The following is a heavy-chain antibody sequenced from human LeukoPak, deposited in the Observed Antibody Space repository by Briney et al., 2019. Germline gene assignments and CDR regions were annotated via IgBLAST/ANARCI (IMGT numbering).Heavy chain of an antibody. Sequence: PSETLSLTCTVSGASISSSAYYWGWIRQPPGKGLEWIGSIGGSNYYRGSTYYNPSLKSRVTMSVDTSKNQFSLKLSSVTAADTAVYYCARLYDYVWGSYRHNWFDPWGQGTLVTVSS. J-gene: IGHJ5*02. CDR3: ARLYDYVWGSYRHNWFDP. CDR2: IGGSNYYRGST. CDR1: GASISSSAYY. V-gene: IGHV4-39*07. D-gene: IGHD3-16*02.